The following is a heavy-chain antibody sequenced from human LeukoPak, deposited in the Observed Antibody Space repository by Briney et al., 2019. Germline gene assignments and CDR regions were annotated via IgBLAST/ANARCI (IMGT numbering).Heavy chain of an antibody. CDR3: ARGYQLLYGRYGMDV. V-gene: IGHV4-31*03. CDR1: GGSISSGGYY. CDR2: IYYSGST. J-gene: IGHJ6*02. D-gene: IGHD2-2*02. Sequence: SETLSLTCTVSGGSISSGGYYWSWIRQHPGKGLEWIGYIYYSGSTYYNPSLKSRVTISVDTSKNQFSLKLSSVTAADAAVYYCARGYQLLYGRYGMDVWGQGTTVTVSS.